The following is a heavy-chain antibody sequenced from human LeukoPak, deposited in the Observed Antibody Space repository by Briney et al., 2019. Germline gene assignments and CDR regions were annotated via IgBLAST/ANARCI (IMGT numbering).Heavy chain of an antibody. D-gene: IGHD2-2*01. V-gene: IGHV3-30-3*01. Sequence: PGGSLRLSCAASGFTFSSYAMHWVRQAPGKGLEWVAVISYDGSNKYYADSVKGRFTISRDNSKNTLYLQMNSLRAEDTAVYYCARGFVDIVVVPAASDAFDLWGQGTMVTVSS. J-gene: IGHJ3*01. CDR1: GFTFSSYA. CDR3: ARGFVDIVVVPAASDAFDL. CDR2: ISYDGSNK.